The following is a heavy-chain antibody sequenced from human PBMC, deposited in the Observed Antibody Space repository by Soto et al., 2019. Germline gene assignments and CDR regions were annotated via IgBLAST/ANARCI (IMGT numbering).Heavy chain of an antibody. CDR3: ARVDLYYYGSGSYEEGWFDP. V-gene: IGHV3-21*01. CDR2: ISSSSSYI. D-gene: IGHD3-10*01. Sequence: PGGSLRLSCAASGFTFSSYNMNWVRQASGKGLEWVSSISSSSSYIYYADSVKGRFTISRDNAKNSLYLQMNSLRAEDTAVYYCARVDLYYYGSGSYEEGWFDPWGQGTLVTVSS. CDR1: GFTFSSYN. J-gene: IGHJ5*02.